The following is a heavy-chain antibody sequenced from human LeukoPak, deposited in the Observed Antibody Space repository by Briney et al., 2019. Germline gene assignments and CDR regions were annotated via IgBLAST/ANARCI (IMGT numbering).Heavy chain of an antibody. CDR1: GGSFSGYF. Sequence: PSETLSLTCAFYGGSFSGYFWSWIRQPPGKGLEWIGEIHHSRNTNYNPSLKSRVTISVDMSKNQFSLKLSSVTAADTAVYYCARGLRDGYRSWGQGTLVTVSS. J-gene: IGHJ4*02. CDR3: ARGLRDGYRS. D-gene: IGHD5-24*01. CDR2: IHHSRNT. V-gene: IGHV4-34*01.